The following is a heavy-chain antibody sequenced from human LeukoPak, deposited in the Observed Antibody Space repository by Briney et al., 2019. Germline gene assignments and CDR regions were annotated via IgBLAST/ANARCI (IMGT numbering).Heavy chain of an antibody. Sequence: PGGSLRLSCAASGFTFSSYEMNWVRQAPGKELEWVSYSSSSGSTIYYGDSVKGRFTISRDNAKNSLYLQMNSLRAEDTAVYYCARTTIAARLAMRGLDYWGQGTLVTVSS. D-gene: IGHD6-6*01. CDR1: GFTFSSYE. V-gene: IGHV3-48*03. CDR3: ARTTIAARLAMRGLDY. J-gene: IGHJ4*02. CDR2: SSSSGSTI.